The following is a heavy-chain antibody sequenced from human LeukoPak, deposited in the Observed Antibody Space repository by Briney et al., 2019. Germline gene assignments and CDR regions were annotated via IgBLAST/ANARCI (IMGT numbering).Heavy chain of an antibody. D-gene: IGHD4-17*01. CDR2: IYYSGST. Sequence: WETLSLTRTVSGGSMSNYYWSWIRQPPGKGLEWIGYIYYSGSTNYNPSLKSRVTISVDTSKNQFSLKLSSVTAADTAVYYCARHPPATVTTALYFDYWGQGTLVTVSS. V-gene: IGHV4-59*08. CDR1: GGSMSNYY. CDR3: ARHPPATVTTALYFDY. J-gene: IGHJ4*02.